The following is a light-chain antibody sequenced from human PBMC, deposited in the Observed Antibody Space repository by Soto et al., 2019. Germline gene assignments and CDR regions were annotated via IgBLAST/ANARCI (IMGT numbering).Light chain of an antibody. CDR3: QQANSFPLT. Sequence: DIQMTQSPSSVSASVGDKVTITCRASQGIKWLAWYQQRPGKAPNLLIYAASTLQSGVPSRFSGSGSGTDFTLTISSLQPVDSATYYCQQANSFPLTFGGGTKVEIK. CDR1: QGIKW. J-gene: IGKJ4*01. V-gene: IGKV1-12*01. CDR2: AAS.